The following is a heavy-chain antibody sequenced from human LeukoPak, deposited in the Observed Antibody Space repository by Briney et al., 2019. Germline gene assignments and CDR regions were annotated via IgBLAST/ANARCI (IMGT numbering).Heavy chain of an antibody. J-gene: IGHJ4*02. CDR1: GGSISSYY. D-gene: IGHD5-18*01. V-gene: IGHV4-59*01. Sequence: SETLSLTCTVSGGSISSYYWSWIRQPPGKGLEWIGYTYYSGSTNYNPSLKSRVTISVDTSKNQFTLTLSSVTAADTAVYYCARVGEVDTAMVNAFDYWGQGTLVTVSS. CDR2: TYYSGST. CDR3: ARVGEVDTAMVNAFDY.